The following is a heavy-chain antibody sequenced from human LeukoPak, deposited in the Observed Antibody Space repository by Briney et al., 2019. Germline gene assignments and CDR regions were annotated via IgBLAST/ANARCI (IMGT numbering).Heavy chain of an antibody. D-gene: IGHD2-15*01. CDR2: INHSGST. CDR1: GGSFSGYY. Sequence: KPSETLSLTCAVYGGSFSGYYWSWIRQPPGKGLEWIGEINHSGSTNYNPSLKSRVTISVDTSKNQFSLKLSSVTAADTAVYYCAARRSGRRIVVVVAATFDYWGQGTLVTVSS. V-gene: IGHV4-34*01. J-gene: IGHJ4*02. CDR3: AARRSGRRIVVVVAATFDY.